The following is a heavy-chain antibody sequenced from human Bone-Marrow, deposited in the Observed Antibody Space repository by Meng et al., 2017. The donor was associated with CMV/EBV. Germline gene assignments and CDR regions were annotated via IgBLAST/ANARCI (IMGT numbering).Heavy chain of an antibody. Sequence: QVQVVGSGGGVVQPGRSLRLSCAASGFTFSSYAMHWVRQAPGKGLEWVAVISYDGRNKYYADSVKGRFTISRDNSKNTLYLQMNSLRAEDTAVYYCARDLESLYFDYWGQGTLVTVSS. CDR1: GFTFSSYA. CDR3: ARDLESLYFDY. D-gene: IGHD5-24*01. V-gene: IGHV3-30*04. J-gene: IGHJ4*02. CDR2: ISYDGRNK.